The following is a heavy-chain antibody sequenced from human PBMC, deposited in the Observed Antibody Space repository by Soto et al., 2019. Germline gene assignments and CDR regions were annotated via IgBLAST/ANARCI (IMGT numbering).Heavy chain of an antibody. D-gene: IGHD1-1*01. J-gene: IGHJ4*02. CDR1: GYTFTSYG. Sequence: QVHRVQSGAEVKKPGASVKVSCKASGYTFTSYGITWVRQAPGQGLDWMGWISAHNGNTDYAQNLQGRVIVTRDTSTSTAYMELRSLRSDDTAVYYCARGRYGDYWGQGALVTVSS. V-gene: IGHV1-18*01. CDR3: ARGRYGDY. CDR2: ISAHNGNT.